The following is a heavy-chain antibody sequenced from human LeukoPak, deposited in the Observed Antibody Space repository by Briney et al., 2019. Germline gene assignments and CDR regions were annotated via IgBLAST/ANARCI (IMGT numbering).Heavy chain of an antibody. V-gene: IGHV1-18*01. CDR2: ISAYNGNT. CDR3: ARAAYCGGDCFTMAADAFDI. CDR1: GYTFTSYG. Sequence: ASVKVSCKASGYTFTSYGISWVRQAPGQGLEWMGWISAYNGNTNYAQKLQGRVTMTTDTSTSTAYMELRSLRSDDTAVYYCARAAYCGGDCFTMAADAFDIWGQGTMVTVSS. D-gene: IGHD2-21*01. J-gene: IGHJ3*02.